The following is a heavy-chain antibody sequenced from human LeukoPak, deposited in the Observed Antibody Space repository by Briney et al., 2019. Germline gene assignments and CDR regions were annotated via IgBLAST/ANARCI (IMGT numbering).Heavy chain of an antibody. D-gene: IGHD1-26*01. CDR2: IYPGDSDT. CDR3: ARRIVGATTSDYYYYYLDV. V-gene: IGHV5-51*01. J-gene: IGHJ6*03. Sequence: GESLKIYCKGSGYSFTSYWIGWVRQMPGKGLEWMGIIYPGDSDTRYSPSFQGQVTISADKSISTAYLQWSSLKASDTAMYYCARRIVGATTSDYYYYYLDVWGKGTTVSVSS. CDR1: GYSFTSYW.